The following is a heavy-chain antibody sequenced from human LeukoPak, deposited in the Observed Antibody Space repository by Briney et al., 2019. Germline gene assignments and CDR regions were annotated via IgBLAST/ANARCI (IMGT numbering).Heavy chain of an antibody. CDR2: IYGDGDT. CDR3: ARAEGVRAIPGY. V-gene: IGHV3-66*01. D-gene: IGHD1-26*01. Sequence: GGSLRLSCAASGFTVRSDYMNWVRQAPGKGLEWVSIIYGDGDTYYTDSVKGRFTVSRDNSKNTLYLQMNSLRAEDTGVYYCARAEGVRAIPGYWGQGTLVTVSS. J-gene: IGHJ4*02. CDR1: GFTVRSDY.